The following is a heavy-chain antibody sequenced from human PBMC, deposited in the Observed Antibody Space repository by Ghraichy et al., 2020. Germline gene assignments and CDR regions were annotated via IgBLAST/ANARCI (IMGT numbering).Heavy chain of an antibody. Sequence: SETLSLTCAVSGGSISSGDYSWSWVRQPPGKGLEWIGYIYHSGTTYYNPSLKSRVTISVDRSKNQFFLKLSSVTATDTAVYYCARVERVIVALDIWGQGTMVTVSS. D-gene: IGHD3-22*01. J-gene: IGHJ3*02. CDR3: ARVERVIVALDI. V-gene: IGHV4-30-2*01. CDR2: IYHSGTT. CDR1: GGSISSGDYS.